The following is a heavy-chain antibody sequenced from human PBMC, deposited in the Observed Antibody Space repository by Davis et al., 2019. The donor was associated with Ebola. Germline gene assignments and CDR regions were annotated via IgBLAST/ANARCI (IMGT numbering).Heavy chain of an antibody. Sequence: GGSLRLSCAASGFPFSSYWMPWVRQAPGKGLEWVANIKQDGNEKKYVDSVKGRFTISRDNAKNSLHLQMHSLRAEDTAVYYCAGIVVVPAAQRWYHYYYGMDVWGKGTTVTVSS. CDR3: AGIVVVPAAQRWYHYYYGMDV. J-gene: IGHJ6*04. V-gene: IGHV3-7*01. CDR1: GFPFSSYW. CDR2: IKQDGNEK. D-gene: IGHD2-2*01.